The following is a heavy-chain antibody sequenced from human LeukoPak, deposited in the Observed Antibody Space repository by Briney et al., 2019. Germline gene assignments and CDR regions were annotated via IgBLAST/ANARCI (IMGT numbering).Heavy chain of an antibody. CDR2: IYYSGST. Sequence: SQTLSLTCTVSGGSISSGDYYWSWIRQPPGRGLEWIGYIYYSGSTYYNPSLKSRVTISVDRSKNQFSLKLSSVTAADTAVYYCARVNRRIDGFDIWGQGTMVTVSS. CDR1: GGSISSGDYY. J-gene: IGHJ3*02. D-gene: IGHD1-14*01. CDR3: ARVNRRIDGFDI. V-gene: IGHV4-30-4*01.